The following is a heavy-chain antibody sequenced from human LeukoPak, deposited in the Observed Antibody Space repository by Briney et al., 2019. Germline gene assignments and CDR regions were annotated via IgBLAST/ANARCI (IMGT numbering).Heavy chain of an antibody. J-gene: IGHJ4*02. Sequence: PGGSLRLSCAASGFTFSSYSMNWVRQAPGKGLEWVSSISSSSSYIYYADSVKGRFTISRDNATNSLYLQMNSLRAEDTAVYYCARGVRFLEWLMGDYWGQGTLVTVSS. V-gene: IGHV3-21*01. CDR3: ARGVRFLEWLMGDY. CDR1: GFTFSSYS. CDR2: ISSSSSYI. D-gene: IGHD3-3*01.